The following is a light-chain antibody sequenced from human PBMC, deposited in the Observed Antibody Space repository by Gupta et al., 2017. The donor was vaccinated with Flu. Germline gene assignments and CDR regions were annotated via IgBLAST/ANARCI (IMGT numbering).Light chain of an antibody. CDR2: EAS. J-gene: IGKJ4*01. V-gene: IGKV3-11*01. CDR1: KSVSCC. Sequence: PGERATLSCGASKSVSCCLAWYQQKPDQAPRLLIYEASNRTTGIPAGFSGSGSGTDFTLTISSLEPEDFAVYYCQQRSNWLTFGGGTKVEI. CDR3: QQRSNWLT.